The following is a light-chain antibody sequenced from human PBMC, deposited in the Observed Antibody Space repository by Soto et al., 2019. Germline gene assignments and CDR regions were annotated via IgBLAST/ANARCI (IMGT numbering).Light chain of an antibody. J-gene: IGKJ4*01. CDR2: DAS. Sequence: DIQMTQSPSTLSASVGDRVTITCRASQSISNWLAWFQQKPGKAPKLLIYDASNLESGVPSRFSGSGSATEFTLTISSLQSEDFAVYYCQQYNNWPLTFGGGTKVDIK. CDR1: QSISNW. CDR3: QQYNNWPLT. V-gene: IGKV1-5*01.